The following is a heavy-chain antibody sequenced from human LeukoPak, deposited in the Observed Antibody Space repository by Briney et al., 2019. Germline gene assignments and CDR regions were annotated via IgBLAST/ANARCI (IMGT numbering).Heavy chain of an antibody. CDR3: AREYEMATIFGY. D-gene: IGHD5-24*01. CDR1: GGSISSGGYY. Sequence: PSETLSLTCTVSGGSISSGGYYWSWIRQHPGKGLEWIGYIYYSGSTNYNPSLKSRVTISVDTSKNQFSLKLSSVTAADTAVYYCAREYEMATIFGYWGQGTLVTVSS. J-gene: IGHJ4*02. V-gene: IGHV4-61*08. CDR2: IYYSGST.